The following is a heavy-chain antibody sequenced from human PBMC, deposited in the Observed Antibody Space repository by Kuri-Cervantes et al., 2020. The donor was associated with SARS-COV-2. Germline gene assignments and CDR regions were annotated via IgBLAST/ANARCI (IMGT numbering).Heavy chain of an antibody. D-gene: IGHD5-12*01. Sequence: GGSLRLSCAASGFTFSSDAMSWVRQAPGKGLEWVSVIYSGGSSTYYADSVKGRFTISRDNSKNTLYLQMNSLRAEDTAVYYCAKDPRLGVWWLRPYYFDYWGQGTLVTVSS. CDR1: GFTFSSDA. J-gene: IGHJ4*02. CDR3: AKDPRLGVWWLRPYYFDY. V-gene: IGHV3-23*03. CDR2: IYSGGSST.